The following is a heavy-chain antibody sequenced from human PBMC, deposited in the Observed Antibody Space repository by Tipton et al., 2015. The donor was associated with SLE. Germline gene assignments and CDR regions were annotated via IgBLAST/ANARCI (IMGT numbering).Heavy chain of an antibody. CDR1: GGSFSGYY. CDR3: ARGDRVVVVPAAMGFLYGMDV. CDR2: INHSGST. D-gene: IGHD2-2*01. Sequence: TLSLTCAVYGGSFSGYYWSWIRQPPGKGLEWIGEINHSGSTNYNPSLKSRVTISVDTSKNQFSLKLSSVTAADTAGYYCARGDRVVVVPAAMGFLYGMDVGGQRTRVSVSS. V-gene: IGHV4-34*01. J-gene: IGHJ6*02.